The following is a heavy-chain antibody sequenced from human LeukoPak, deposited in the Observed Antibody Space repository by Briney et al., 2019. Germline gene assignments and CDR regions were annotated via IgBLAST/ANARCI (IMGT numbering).Heavy chain of an antibody. CDR3: ASSLGGDGYNT. D-gene: IGHD5-24*01. Sequence: GGSLRLSCAASGFTFSSYAMHWVRQAPGKGLEWVAVISYDGSNKYYADSVKGRFTISRDNSKNTLYLQMNSLRAGDTAVYYCASSLGGDGYNTWGQGTLVTVSS. CDR2: ISYDGSNK. J-gene: IGHJ4*02. V-gene: IGHV3-30*04. CDR1: GFTFSSYA.